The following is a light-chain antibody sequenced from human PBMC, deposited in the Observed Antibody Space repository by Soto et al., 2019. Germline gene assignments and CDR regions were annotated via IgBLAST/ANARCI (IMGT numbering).Light chain of an antibody. J-gene: IGKJ2*02. CDR1: QRISSW. V-gene: IGKV1-5*01. CDR2: DAS. Sequence: DIQMTQSPSTLSASVGDRVTITCRASQRISSWLAWYQQKPGKAPKLLIYDASSLESGVPSRFSGSGSGTEFTLTFSSLQPDDFATYYCQQYNSYCTFGQGTKLEIK. CDR3: QQYNSYCT.